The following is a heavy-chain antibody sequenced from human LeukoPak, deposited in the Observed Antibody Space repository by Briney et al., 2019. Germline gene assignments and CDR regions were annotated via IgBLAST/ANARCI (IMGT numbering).Heavy chain of an antibody. J-gene: IGHJ5*02. CDR3: ARQGVEDQLLFGWFDP. V-gene: IGHV4-31*03. CDR2: IYYSGST. CDR1: GGSISSGGYY. Sequence: PSETLSLTCTVSGGSISSGGYYWSWIRERPGKVLEWIGYIYYSGSTYYNPSLKSRVTISVDTSRNQFSLKLSSVTAADTAVYYCARQGVEDQLLFGWFDPWGQGTLVTVSS. D-gene: IGHD2-2*01.